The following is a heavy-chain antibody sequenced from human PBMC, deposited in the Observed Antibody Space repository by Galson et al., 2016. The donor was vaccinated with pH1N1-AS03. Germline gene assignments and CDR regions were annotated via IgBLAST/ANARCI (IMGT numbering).Heavy chain of an antibody. J-gene: IGHJ4*02. CDR1: GFTFSSYA. Sequence: LRLSCAASGFTFSSYAMSWVRQAPGKGLEWVSAISGSGGTTYYADSVKGRFTISRDNSTNTLYLQMNSLAAADTAVYYCAKAPNAVSTGGEYWGQGTLVTVSS. D-gene: IGHD5/OR15-5a*01. CDR3: AKAPNAVSTGGEY. V-gene: IGHV3-23*01. CDR2: ISGSGGTT.